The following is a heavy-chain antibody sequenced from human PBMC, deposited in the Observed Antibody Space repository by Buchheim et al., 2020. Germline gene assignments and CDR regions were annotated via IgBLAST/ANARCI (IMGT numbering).Heavy chain of an antibody. CDR2: IWYDGSNK. CDR3: ARDSYSGSYRLPPSRSPADY. D-gene: IGHD1-26*01. V-gene: IGHV3-33*01. CDR1: GFTFSSYG. J-gene: IGHJ4*02. Sequence: QVQLVESGGGVVQPGRSLRLSCAASGFTFSSYGMHWVRQAPGKGLEWVAVIWYDGSNKYYADSVKGRFTISRDNSKNTLYLQMNSLRAEDTAVYYCARDSYSGSYRLPPSRSPADYWVQGTL.